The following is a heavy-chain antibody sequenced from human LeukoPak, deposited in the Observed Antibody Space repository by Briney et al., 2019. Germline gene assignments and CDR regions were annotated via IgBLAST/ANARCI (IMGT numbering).Heavy chain of an antibody. CDR2: ISGSGSGGST. CDR3: AKVFWRRDGYNNPVDY. CDR1: GFTVSSNY. V-gene: IGHV3-23*01. Sequence: QAGGSLRLSCAASGFTVSSNYMSWVRQAPGKGLEWVSSISGSGSGGSTYYADSVKGRFTISRDNSKNTLYLQMSSLRAEDSAVYYCAKVFWRRDGYNNPVDYWGQGTLVTVSS. J-gene: IGHJ4*02. D-gene: IGHD5-24*01.